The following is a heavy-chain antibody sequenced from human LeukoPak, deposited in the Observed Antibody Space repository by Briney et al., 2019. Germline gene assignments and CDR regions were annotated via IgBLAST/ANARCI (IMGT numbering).Heavy chain of an antibody. Sequence: ASVKVSCKASGYTFTGYYMHWVRQAPGQGLEWMGGIIPIFGTANYAQKFQGRVTITTDESTSTAYMELSSLRSEDTAVYYCARSPTVTNNYYYYYMDVWGKGTTVTVSS. D-gene: IGHD4-11*01. CDR2: IIPIFGTA. CDR3: ARSPTVTNNYYYYYMDV. J-gene: IGHJ6*03. CDR1: GYTFTGYY. V-gene: IGHV1-69*05.